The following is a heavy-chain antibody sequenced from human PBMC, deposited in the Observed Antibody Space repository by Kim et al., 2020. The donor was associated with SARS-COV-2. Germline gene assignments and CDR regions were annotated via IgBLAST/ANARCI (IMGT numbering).Heavy chain of an antibody. V-gene: IGHV4-59*13. CDR2: IYYSGST. D-gene: IGHD6-13*01. CDR1: GGSISSYY. CDR3: ARDCQQLDYWYFDL. J-gene: IGHJ2*01. Sequence: SETLSLTCTVSGGSISSYYWSWIRQPPGKGLEWIGYIYYSGSTNYNPSLKSRVTISVDTSKNQFSLKLSSVTAADTAVYYCARDCQQLDYWYFDLWGRGTLVTVSS.